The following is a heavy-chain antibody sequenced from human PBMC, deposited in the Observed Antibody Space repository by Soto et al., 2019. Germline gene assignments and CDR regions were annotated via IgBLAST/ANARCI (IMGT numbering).Heavy chain of an antibody. J-gene: IGHJ4*02. CDR1: EGTFSSYT. CDR3: ASDAFYDSSGPTGGY. D-gene: IGHD3-22*01. Sequence: QVQLVQSGAEVKKPGSSVKVPCKASEGTFSSYTISGVRQAPGQGLDWMGRIIPILGIANYAQKFKGRVTITAHKPTSTSNMELSSLRSEDTAGYYWASDAFYDSSGPTGGYWGQGTLVTVSS. CDR2: IIPILGIA. V-gene: IGHV1-69*02.